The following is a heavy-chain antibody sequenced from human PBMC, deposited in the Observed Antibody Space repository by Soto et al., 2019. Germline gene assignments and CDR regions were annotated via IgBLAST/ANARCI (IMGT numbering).Heavy chain of an antibody. D-gene: IGHD4-4*01. CDR3: AHKLPITTSAFDV. V-gene: IGHV2-5*01. J-gene: IGHJ3*01. Sequence: QITLKESGPTLVKPTQTLTLTCTFSGFSLNTSGVGVGWVRQPPGKALEWLAVIYWTGDKRYSPSLKSRLSITKDTSKDQVVHTMTNMDPVDTAIFFCAHKLPITTSAFDVWGQGTMVTVSS. CDR1: GFSLNTSGVG. CDR2: IYWTGDK.